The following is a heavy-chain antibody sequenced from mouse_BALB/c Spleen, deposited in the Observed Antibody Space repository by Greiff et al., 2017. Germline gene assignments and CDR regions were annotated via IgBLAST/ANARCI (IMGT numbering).Heavy chain of an antibody. D-gene: IGHD1-1*01. CDR2: ISSGGGST. CDR1: GFAFSSYD. CDR3: ARQDGSFYYAMDY. V-gene: IGHV5-12-1*01. J-gene: IGHJ4*01. Sequence: EVKLVESGGGLVKPGGSLKLSCAASGFAFSSYDMSWVRQTPEKRLEWVAYISSGGGSTYYPDTVKGRFTISRDNAKNTLYLQMSSLKSEDTAMYYCARQDGSFYYAMDYWGQGTSVTVSS.